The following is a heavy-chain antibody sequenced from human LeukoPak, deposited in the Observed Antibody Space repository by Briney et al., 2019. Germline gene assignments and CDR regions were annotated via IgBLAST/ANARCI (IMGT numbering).Heavy chain of an antibody. Sequence: GGSLRLSCAASGFTFDDYGMSWVRQAPGKGLEWVSGISWNGGSTGYADSVKGRFTISRDNAKNSLYLQMNSLRAEDTALYYCARPQTGGNALNIWGQGTMVTVSS. CDR3: ARPQTGGNALNI. D-gene: IGHD6-25*01. J-gene: IGHJ3*02. CDR2: ISWNGGST. CDR1: GFTFDDYG. V-gene: IGHV3-20*04.